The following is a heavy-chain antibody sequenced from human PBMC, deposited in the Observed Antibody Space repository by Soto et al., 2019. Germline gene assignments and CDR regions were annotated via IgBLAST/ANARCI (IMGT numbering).Heavy chain of an antibody. J-gene: IGHJ2*01. Sequence: SETLSLTCAVYGGSFSGYYWSWIRQPPGKGLEWIGEINHSGSTNYNPSLKSRVTISVDTSKNQFSLKLSSVTAADTAVYYCARRYGETWGRGTLVTVSS. CDR2: INHSGST. V-gene: IGHV4-34*01. D-gene: IGHD3-10*01. CDR3: ARRYGET. CDR1: GGSFSGYY.